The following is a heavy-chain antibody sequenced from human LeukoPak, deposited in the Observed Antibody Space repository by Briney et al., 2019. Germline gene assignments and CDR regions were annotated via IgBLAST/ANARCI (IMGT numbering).Heavy chain of an antibody. CDR1: GYTFTGYY. CDR3: ARVPIAVAGTQYYYGMDV. CDR2: INPNSGGT. J-gene: IGHJ6*02. D-gene: IGHD6-19*01. Sequence: ASVKVSCKASGYTFTGYYMHWVRQAPGQGLEWMGWINPNSGGTNYAQKFQGRVTMTRDTSISTAYMELSRLRSDDTAVYYCARVPIAVAGTQYYYGMDVWGQGTTVTVSS. V-gene: IGHV1-2*02.